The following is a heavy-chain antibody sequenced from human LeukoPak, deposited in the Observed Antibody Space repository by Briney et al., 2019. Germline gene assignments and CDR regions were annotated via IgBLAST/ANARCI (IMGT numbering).Heavy chain of an antibody. CDR3: ARDGSHYDSSGYQY. Sequence: GRSLRLSCVASGFTFSSYAIHWVRQAPGKGLEWVAVISNDGNNKYYADSVKGRFTISRDNSKNTLYLQMNSLRAEDTAVYYCARDGSHYDSSGYQYWGQGTLVTVSS. V-gene: IGHV3-30*04. D-gene: IGHD3-22*01. CDR2: ISNDGNNK. J-gene: IGHJ4*02. CDR1: GFTFSSYA.